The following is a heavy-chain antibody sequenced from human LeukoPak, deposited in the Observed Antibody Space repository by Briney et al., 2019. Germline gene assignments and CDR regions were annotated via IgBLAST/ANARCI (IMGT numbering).Heavy chain of an antibody. CDR3: ARDRDSGAEQGGFDY. Sequence: SETLSLTCTVSGASVTSYYWNWIRQPPGKGLEWIGYILYSGTTNYNPSLNSRVTMSLDTSKNQFSLELSSVTAADTAVYYCARDRDSGAEQGGFDYWGQGTLVTVSS. V-gene: IGHV4-59*02. J-gene: IGHJ4*02. D-gene: IGHD4-17*01. CDR1: GASVTSYY. CDR2: ILYSGTT.